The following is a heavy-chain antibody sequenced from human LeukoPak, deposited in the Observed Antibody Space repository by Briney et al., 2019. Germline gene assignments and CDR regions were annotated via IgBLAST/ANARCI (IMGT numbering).Heavy chain of an antibody. CDR2: IVVGSGNT. CDR3: AAEASGGYYDSSGSNGGGI. J-gene: IGHJ3*02. CDR1: GFTFTSSA. Sequence: ASVKVSCKASGFTFTSSAMQWVRQARGQRLEWIGWIVVGSGNTNYAQKFQERVTITRDMSTSTAYMELSSLRSEDTAVYYCAAEASGGYYDSSGSNGGGIWSQGTMVTVSS. D-gene: IGHD3-22*01. V-gene: IGHV1-58*02.